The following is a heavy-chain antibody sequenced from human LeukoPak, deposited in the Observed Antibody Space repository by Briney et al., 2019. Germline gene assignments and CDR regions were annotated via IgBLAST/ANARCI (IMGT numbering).Heavy chain of an antibody. CDR2: IIPIFGTA. D-gene: IGHD3-10*01. CDR1: GGTFSSYA. Sequence: LVKVSCKASGGTFSSYAISWVRQAPGQGLEWMGRIIPIFGTANYAQKFQGRVTITTDESTSTAYMELSSLRSEDTAVYYCAGDGAPYGGSGSYYPLYYFDYWGQGTLVTVSS. J-gene: IGHJ4*02. CDR3: AGDGAPYGGSGSYYPLYYFDY. V-gene: IGHV1-69*05.